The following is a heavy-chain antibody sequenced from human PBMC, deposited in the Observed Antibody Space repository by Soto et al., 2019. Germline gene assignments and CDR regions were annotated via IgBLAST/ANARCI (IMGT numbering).Heavy chain of an antibody. CDR3: ARAVIEGYYDSSPYYFDY. V-gene: IGHV3-11*05. D-gene: IGHD3-22*01. J-gene: IGHJ4*02. Sequence: GGSLRLSCAASGFTFSDYYMSWIRQAPGKGLEWVSYISSSSSNTYYADSVKGRFTISRDNSKNTLYLQMNSLRVEDTAVYYCARAVIEGYYDSSPYYFDYWGQGTLVTVSS. CDR1: GFTFSDYY. CDR2: ISSSSSNT.